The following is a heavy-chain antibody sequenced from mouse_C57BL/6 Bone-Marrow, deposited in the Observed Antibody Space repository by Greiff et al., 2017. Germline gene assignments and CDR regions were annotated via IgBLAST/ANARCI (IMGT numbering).Heavy chain of an antibody. CDR3: TRNYYSLDY. CDR1: GYTFTDYE. D-gene: IGHD1-1*01. J-gene: IGHJ2*01. CDR2: IDPETGGT. Sequence: QVQLKQSGAELVRPGASVTLSCKASGYTFTDYEMHWVKQTPVHGLEWIGAIDPETGGTAYNQKFKGKAILTADKSSSTAYMELRSLTSEDSAVYYCTRNYYSLDYWGQGTTLTVSS. V-gene: IGHV1-15*01.